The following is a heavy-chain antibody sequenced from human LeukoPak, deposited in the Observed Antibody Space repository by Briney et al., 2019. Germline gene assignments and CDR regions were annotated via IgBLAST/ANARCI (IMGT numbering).Heavy chain of an antibody. V-gene: IGHV3-48*03. CDR2: ISSSGSTI. CDR3: ARVSPNTVTTLQYFDY. D-gene: IGHD4-17*01. Sequence: GGSLRLSCAASGFTFSSYEMNWVRQAPGKGLEWVSYISSSGSTIYYADSVKGRFTISRDNGKNTLYLQMNSLRAEDTAVYYCARVSPNTVTTLQYFDYWGQGTLVTVSS. CDR1: GFTFSSYE. J-gene: IGHJ4*02.